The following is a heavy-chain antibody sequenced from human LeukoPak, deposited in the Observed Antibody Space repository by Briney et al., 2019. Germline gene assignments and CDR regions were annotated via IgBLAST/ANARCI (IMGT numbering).Heavy chain of an antibody. Sequence: GGSLRLSCAASGFTFSSYSMNWVRQAPGKGLEWVSYISSSSSTIYYADSVKGRFTISRDNAKNSLYLQMNSLRAEDTAVYYCARESSYCSGGSCYSHWGQGTLVTVSS. D-gene: IGHD2-15*01. CDR3: ARESSYCSGGSCYSH. V-gene: IGHV3-48*04. J-gene: IGHJ4*02. CDR1: GFTFSSYS. CDR2: ISSSSSTI.